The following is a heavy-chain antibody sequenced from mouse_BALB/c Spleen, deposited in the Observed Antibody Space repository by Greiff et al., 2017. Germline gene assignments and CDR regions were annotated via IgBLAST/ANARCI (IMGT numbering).Heavy chain of an antibody. CDR2: IRNKANGYTT. Sequence: EVQGVESGGGLEQPGGSLRLSCATSGFTFTDYYMSWVRQPPGKALEWLGFIRNKANGYTTEYSASVKGRFTISRDNSQSILYLQMNTLRAEDSATYYCALNYYGYAMDYWGQGTSVTVSS. V-gene: IGHV7-3*02. CDR3: ALNYYGYAMDY. CDR1: GFTFTDYY. J-gene: IGHJ4*01. D-gene: IGHD1-1*01.